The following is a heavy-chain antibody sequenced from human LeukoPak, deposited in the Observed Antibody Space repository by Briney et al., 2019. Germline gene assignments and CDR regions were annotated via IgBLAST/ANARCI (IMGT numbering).Heavy chain of an antibody. D-gene: IGHD1-1*01. J-gene: IGHJ4*02. CDR2: ISPGGGTT. V-gene: IGHV3-23*01. Sequence: GGSLRLSCAVSGFALGSEAMSWVRQSPARGLEWVASISPGGGTTYYADYVKGRFTISRDNSKNSLSVQMNSLRAEDTAVYFCAKSRSGSANWALQIFDNWGQGTLVTVSS. CDR3: AKSRSGSANWALQIFDN. CDR1: GFALGSEA.